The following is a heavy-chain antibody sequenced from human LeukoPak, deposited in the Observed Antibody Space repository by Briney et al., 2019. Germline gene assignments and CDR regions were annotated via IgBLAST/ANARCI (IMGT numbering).Heavy chain of an antibody. V-gene: IGHV1-46*01. J-gene: IGHJ4*02. CDR1: GYIFTNYY. D-gene: IGHD2-15*01. CDR3: ARVHCSGGSCYGEVFDY. Sequence: ASVKVSCKASGYIFTNYYMHWVRRAPGQGLEWVGIINPGDANTSYAQKFQGRVTMTRDTSTSTVYMDLSSLRSEDTAMYYCARVHCSGGSCYGEVFDYWGQGTLVTVSS. CDR2: INPGDANT.